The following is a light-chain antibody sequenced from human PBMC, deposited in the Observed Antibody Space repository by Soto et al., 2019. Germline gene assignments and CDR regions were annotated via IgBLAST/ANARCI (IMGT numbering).Light chain of an antibody. CDR2: KAS. CDR3: QQYNSYWT. V-gene: IGKV1-5*03. J-gene: IGKJ1*01. CDR1: QSISSW. Sequence: DIQMTQSPSTLSASVGDRVTITCRASQSISSWLAWYQQKAGKAPKLLIYKASSFESGVPSRFSGSGSGTEFTLTISSLQPDDFATYYCQQYNSYWTFGQGTKVEIK.